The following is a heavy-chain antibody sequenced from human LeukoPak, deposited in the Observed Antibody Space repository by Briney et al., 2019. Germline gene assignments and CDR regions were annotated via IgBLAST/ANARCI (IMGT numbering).Heavy chain of an antibody. CDR3: ARDLYYYDSSGYYFGLDY. D-gene: IGHD3-22*01. CDR1: GFTFSSYW. V-gene: IGHV3-74*01. CDR2: INSDGSST. Sequence: GGSLRLSCAASGFTFSSYWMHWVRQAPGKGLVWVSRINSDGSSTSYADSVKGRFTISRDNAKNTLYLQMNSLRAEDTAVYYCARDLYYYDSSGYYFGLDYWGQGTLVTVSS. J-gene: IGHJ4*02.